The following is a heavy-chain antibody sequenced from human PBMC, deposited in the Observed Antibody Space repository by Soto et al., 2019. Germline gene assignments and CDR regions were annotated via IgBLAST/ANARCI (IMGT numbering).Heavy chain of an antibody. CDR3: ARDTRKELWAEGLNAMDV. CDR2: ISAYNGQT. J-gene: IGHJ6*02. CDR1: AYSYTSYG. V-gene: IGHV1-18*01. Sequence: QVQLVQSGPEVKKPGASVNVSCKASAYSYTSYGISWVRQAPGQGLEWRGWISAYNGQTNYAQKFRGRVTFTTDASTSTAFMQLRSLRSDDTAMYYCARDTRKELWAEGLNAMDVWGQGTTVTV. D-gene: IGHD3-16*01.